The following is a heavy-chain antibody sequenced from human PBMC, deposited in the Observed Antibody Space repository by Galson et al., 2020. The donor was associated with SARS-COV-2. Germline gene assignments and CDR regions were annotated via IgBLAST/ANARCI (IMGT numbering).Heavy chain of an antibody. D-gene: IGHD5-12*01. CDR3: AREVSGYDIYYYYYMDV. Sequence: GGSLRLSCEASGFTVSSNYMSWVRQAPGKGLEWVSVIYSGGSTYYADSVKGRFTISRDNSKNTLYLQMNSLRAEDTAVYYCAREVSGYDIYYYYYMDVWGKGTTVTISS. V-gene: IGHV3-66*01. CDR1: GFTVSSNY. CDR2: IYSGGST. J-gene: IGHJ6*03.